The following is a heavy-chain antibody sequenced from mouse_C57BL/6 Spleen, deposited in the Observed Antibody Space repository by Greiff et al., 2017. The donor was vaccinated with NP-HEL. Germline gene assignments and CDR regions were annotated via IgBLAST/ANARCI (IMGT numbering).Heavy chain of an antibody. Sequence: QVQLQQPGAELVRPGTSVKLSCKASGYTFTSYWMHWVKQRPGQGLEWFGVIDPSDSYTNYNQKFKGNATLTVDTPSSTAYMLLSSLTSEDSSVYYCASRGLYGSSHYWYFDVWGTGTTVTVSS. CDR2: IDPSDSYT. CDR1: GYTFTSYW. V-gene: IGHV1-59*01. D-gene: IGHD1-1*01. J-gene: IGHJ1*03. CDR3: ASRGLYGSSHYWYFDV.